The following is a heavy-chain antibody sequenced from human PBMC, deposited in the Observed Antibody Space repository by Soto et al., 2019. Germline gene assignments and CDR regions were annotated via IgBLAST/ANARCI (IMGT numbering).Heavy chain of an antibody. CDR1: GGTFSRYA. V-gene: IGHV1-69*01. CDR2: IIPIFGTA. CDR3: ARGRAYCGGDCYSDY. J-gene: IGHJ4*02. D-gene: IGHD2-21*02. Sequence: QVQLVQSGAEVKKPGSSVKVSCKASGGTFSRYAISWVRQAPGQGLEWMGGIIPIFGTANYAQKFQGRVTITADESTSTAYMELSSLRSEDTAVYYCARGRAYCGGDCYSDYWGPGTLVTVSS.